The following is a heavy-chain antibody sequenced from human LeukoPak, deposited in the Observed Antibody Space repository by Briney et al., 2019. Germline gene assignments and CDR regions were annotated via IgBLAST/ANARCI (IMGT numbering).Heavy chain of an antibody. CDR3: ARVWQLGV. Sequence: GSLRLSCAASGFTFSTSGMNWVRPAPGKGLEWVAYISSRSESKYYAASVKGRFTISGDNAHNSLYLQMNSLRDDDTAVYYCARVWQLGVWGQGTAVTVSS. CDR1: GFTFSTSG. CDR2: ISSRSESK. D-gene: IGHD3-10*01. V-gene: IGHV3-48*02. J-gene: IGHJ6*02.